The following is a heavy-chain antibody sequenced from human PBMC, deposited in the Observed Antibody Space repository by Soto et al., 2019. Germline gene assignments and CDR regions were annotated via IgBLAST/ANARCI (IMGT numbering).Heavy chain of an antibody. V-gene: IGHV1-69*12. CDR3: ASHSGSSPEGRYYYGMDV. CDR2: IIPIFGTA. J-gene: IGHJ6*02. D-gene: IGHD1-26*01. CDR1: GGNFSSYA. Sequence: QVQLVKSGEEVKKPGSSVKVSCKASGGNFSSYAISWVRQAPGQGLEWMGGIIPIFGTADYAQKFQGRVTITADESTSTAYMELSSLRSEDTAMYYCASHSGSSPEGRYYYGMDVWGQGTTVTVSS.